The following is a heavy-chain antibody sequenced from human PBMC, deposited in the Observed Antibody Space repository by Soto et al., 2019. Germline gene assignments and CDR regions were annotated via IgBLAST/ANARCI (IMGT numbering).Heavy chain of an antibody. J-gene: IGHJ4*01. D-gene: IGHD1-26*01. V-gene: IGHV3-64D*06. CDR1: GFIFSEST. CDR3: WEQSRGLCGVAYDC. Sequence: GGPLCLSCSASGFIFSESTLYWVRQVPGKGLEAISAVSTSGRSTYYAYSVKDRFTISRDNSKNTLFLQMGSLRPEDTAIYYCWEQSRGLCGVAYDCWGDGRQVNVSS. CDR2: VSTSGRST.